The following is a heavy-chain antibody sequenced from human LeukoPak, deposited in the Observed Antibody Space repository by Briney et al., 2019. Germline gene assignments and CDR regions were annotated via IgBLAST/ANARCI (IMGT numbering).Heavy chain of an antibody. J-gene: IGHJ4*02. CDR1: GGSISSSSYY. CDR3: ARQQPELDY. Sequence: PSETLSLTCTVSGGSISSSSYYWGWIRQPPGKGLEWIGSIYHSGNTYYNPSLKSRLTISVDTSKSQFSLKLSSVAAADTAVYYCARQQPELDYWGQGTLVTVSS. V-gene: IGHV4-39*01. D-gene: IGHD1-14*01. CDR2: IYHSGNT.